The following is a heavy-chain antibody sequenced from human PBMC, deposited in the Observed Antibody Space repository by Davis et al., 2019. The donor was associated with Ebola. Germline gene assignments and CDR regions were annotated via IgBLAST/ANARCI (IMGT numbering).Heavy chain of an antibody. CDR1: GYTFTGYY. Sequence: ASVKVSCKASGYTFTGYYMHWVRQAPGQGLEWMGRINPNSGGTNYAQKFQGRVTMTRDTSISTAYMELRSLRSEDTAVYYCARDPGNYYYGSGSLDYWGQGTLVTVSS. D-gene: IGHD3-10*01. CDR2: INPNSGGT. V-gene: IGHV1-2*06. CDR3: ARDPGNYYYGSGSLDY. J-gene: IGHJ4*02.